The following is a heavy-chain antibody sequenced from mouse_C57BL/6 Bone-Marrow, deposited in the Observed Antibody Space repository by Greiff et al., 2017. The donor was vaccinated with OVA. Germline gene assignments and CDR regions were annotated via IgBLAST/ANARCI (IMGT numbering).Heavy chain of an antibody. CDR1: GFSLTSYG. V-gene: IGHV2-5*01. Sequence: VQLQESGPGLVQPSQSLSITCTVSGFSLTSYGVHWVRQSPGKGLEWLGVIWRGGSTDYNAAFMSRLSITKDNSKSQVFFKMNSLQADDTAIYYCAKTFSNLYAMDYWGQGTSVTVSS. CDR3: AKTFSNLYAMDY. J-gene: IGHJ4*01. CDR2: IWRGGST.